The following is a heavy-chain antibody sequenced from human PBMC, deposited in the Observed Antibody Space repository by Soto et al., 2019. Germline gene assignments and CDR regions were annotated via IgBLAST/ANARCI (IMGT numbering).Heavy chain of an antibody. CDR3: ARDTQAGIVGPTEYWFDP. CDR2: ISVYNGNT. V-gene: IGHV1-18*01. CDR1: GYTFTNYG. Sequence: ASVKVSCKASGYTFTNYGISWVRQAPGQGLEWMGWISVYNGNTNYAQKFQGRVTMTTDTSTSTAYMELRSLRSDDTAVYYCARDTQAGIVGPTEYWFDPWGQGTLVTVSS. J-gene: IGHJ5*02. D-gene: IGHD1-26*01.